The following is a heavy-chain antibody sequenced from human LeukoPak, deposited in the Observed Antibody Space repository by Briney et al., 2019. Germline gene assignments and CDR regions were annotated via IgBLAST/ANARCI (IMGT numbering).Heavy chain of an antibody. CDR2: INHSGST. J-gene: IGHJ5*02. CDR1: GGSFSGYY. Sequence: SETLSLTCAVYGGSFSGYYWSWIRQPPGKGLEWIGEINHSGSTNYNPSLKSRVTISVDTSKNQFSLKLSSVTAADTAVYYCARGRVIYDFWSGDKRYNWFDPWGQGTLVTVSS. CDR3: ARGRVIYDFWSGDKRYNWFDP. V-gene: IGHV4-34*01. D-gene: IGHD3-3*01.